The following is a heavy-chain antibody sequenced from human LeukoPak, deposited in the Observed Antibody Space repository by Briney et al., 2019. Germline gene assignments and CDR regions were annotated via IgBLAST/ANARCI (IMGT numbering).Heavy chain of an antibody. CDR1: GFTFSSYG. V-gene: IGHV3-30*18. Sequence: PGGSLRLSCAASGFTFSSYGMHWVRQAPGKGLEWVAVISYDGSNKYYADSVKGRFTISRDNSKNTLYLQMNSLRAEDTAVYYCAKDLSYTAAAGFDYWGQGTLVTVSS. CDR2: ISYDGSNK. CDR3: AKDLSYTAAAGFDY. D-gene: IGHD6-13*01. J-gene: IGHJ4*02.